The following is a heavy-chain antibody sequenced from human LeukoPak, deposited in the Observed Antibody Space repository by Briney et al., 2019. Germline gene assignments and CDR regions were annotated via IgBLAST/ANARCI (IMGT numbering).Heavy chain of an antibody. CDR2: IPFDGSSK. CDR1: GFTFSSYA. J-gene: IGHJ4*02. D-gene: IGHD3-10*01. V-gene: IGHV3-30*04. Sequence: GRSLRLSCAASGFTFSSYAMHCVRQAPGEGLEWVAQIPFDGSSKNHADSVKGRFTISRDNSKNTVYLQMNSLRADDTAVYYYATNPAPYNSGSNYFDYWGQGTLVTVSS. CDR3: ATNPAPYNSGSNYFDY.